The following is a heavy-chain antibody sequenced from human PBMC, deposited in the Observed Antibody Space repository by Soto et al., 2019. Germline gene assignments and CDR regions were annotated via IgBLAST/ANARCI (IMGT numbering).Heavy chain of an antibody. CDR3: VQSRCGGDCLQSYSSHSYYGLDV. V-gene: IGHV2-5*02. CDR1: GFSLSTTGVG. Sequence: QITLKESGPTLVKPTQTLTLTCTFSGFSLSTTGVGVGWIRQPPGKALEWLALIYWDDDKRYNPSLNSRLTITKDTSNNQVVLAMTNMDPVDTATYYCVQSRCGGDCLQSYSSHSYYGLDVWGQGTPVTVSS. J-gene: IGHJ6*02. CDR2: IYWDDDK. D-gene: IGHD2-21*02.